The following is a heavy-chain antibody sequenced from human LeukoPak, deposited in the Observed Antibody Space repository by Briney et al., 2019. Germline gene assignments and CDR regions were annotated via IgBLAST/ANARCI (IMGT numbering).Heavy chain of an antibody. CDR1: GIALSNYG. CDR2: ISDSGGST. Sequence: GGSLRLSCAVSGIALSNYGMSWVRQAPGKGLEWVAGISDSGGSTNYADSVKGRFTISRDNPKNTLYLQMNSLRAEDTAVYFCAKRGVVIRVILVGFHKEAYYFDSWGQGALVTVSS. V-gene: IGHV3-23*01. D-gene: IGHD3-22*01. J-gene: IGHJ4*02. CDR3: AKRGVVIRVILVGFHKEAYYFDS.